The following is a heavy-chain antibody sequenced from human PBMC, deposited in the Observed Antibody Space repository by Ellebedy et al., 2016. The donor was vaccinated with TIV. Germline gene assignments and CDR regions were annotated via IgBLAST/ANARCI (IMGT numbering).Heavy chain of an antibody. D-gene: IGHD6-19*01. V-gene: IGHV3-7*01. CDR1: GFTFSNYW. J-gene: IGHJ4*02. Sequence: GGSLRLSCAASGFTFSNYWMNWVRQAPGKGLEWVANIKQDGSEKYCVDSVEGRFAISRDNAKNSMYLQMNSLRDEDTAVYYCARDQWLGRAYYFDYWGQGTLLTVSS. CDR2: IKQDGSEK. CDR3: ARDQWLGRAYYFDY.